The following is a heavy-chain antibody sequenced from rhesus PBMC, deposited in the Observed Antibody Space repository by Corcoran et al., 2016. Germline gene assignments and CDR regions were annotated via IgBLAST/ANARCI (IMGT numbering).Heavy chain of an antibody. J-gene: IGHJ4*01. CDR2: ISFTGGST. V-gene: IGHV3S5*01. CDR3: AKGVGDTGAFDF. D-gene: IGHD1-44*02. CDR1: GFTFSSYG. Sequence: EVQLVETGGGLVQPGGSLRLSCAASGFTFSSYGMSWVRQAPGKGLEWVSGISFTGGSTYYADSVKGRLTISSDNSKNTLSLQMNSLRAEDTAVYYCAKGVGDTGAFDFGGQGVLVTVSS.